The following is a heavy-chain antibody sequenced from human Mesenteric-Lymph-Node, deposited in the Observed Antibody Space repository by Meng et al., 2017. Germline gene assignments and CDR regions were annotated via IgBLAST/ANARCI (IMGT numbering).Heavy chain of an antibody. V-gene: IGHV4-31*03. D-gene: IGHD3-22*01. J-gene: IGHJ5*02. CDR2: IHYSGST. CDR1: GGSISSGTYY. Sequence: QGQRQESGPGPVKPSQTLSLTCTVSGGSISSGTYYWGWIRQLPGKGLEWIAYIHYSGSTYYSPSLKSRVTISVDTSKNQLSLKLSSMTAADTAVYYCARYVFDSSSLYSNWFDPWGQGTLVTVSS. CDR3: ARYVFDSSSLYSNWFDP.